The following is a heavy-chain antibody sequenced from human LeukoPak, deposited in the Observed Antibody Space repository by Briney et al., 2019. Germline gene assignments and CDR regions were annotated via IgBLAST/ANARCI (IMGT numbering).Heavy chain of an antibody. CDR1: GFTFSSYA. CDR3: AKDGPYTSGGPQGYMDV. V-gene: IGHV3-23*01. J-gene: IGHJ6*03. Sequence: PGGSLRLSCAASGFTFSSYAMSWVRQAPGKGLEWVSAISGSGGTTYYADSVNGRFTISRDNSKNTLYLQMNSLRAEDTAIYYCAKDGPYTSGGPQGYMDVWGKGTTVTVSS. CDR2: ISGSGGTT. D-gene: IGHD6-19*01.